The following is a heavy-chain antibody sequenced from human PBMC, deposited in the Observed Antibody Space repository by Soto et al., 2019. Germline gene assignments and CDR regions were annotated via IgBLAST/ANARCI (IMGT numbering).Heavy chain of an antibody. J-gene: IGHJ4*02. Sequence: EVQLVESGGGLVQPGGSLRLSCAASGFTFSSYWMSWVRQAPGKGLEWVANIKQDGSEKYYVDSVKGRFTISRDNAKSSLYLQMNSLRAEDTAVYYCARGRGCSNDCHNFDCWGQGTLVTVSS. CDR2: IKQDGSEK. CDR3: ARGRGCSNDCHNFDC. D-gene: IGHD2-2*01. V-gene: IGHV3-7*01. CDR1: GFTFSSYW.